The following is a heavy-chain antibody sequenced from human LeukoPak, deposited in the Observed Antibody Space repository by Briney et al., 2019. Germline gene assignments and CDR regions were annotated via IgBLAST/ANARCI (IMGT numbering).Heavy chain of an antibody. Sequence: SETLSLTRTVSGYSISGGYYWGWVRQPPGKGLEWIGSIYLSGSTYYTPSLKSRVTISVDTSKNQFSLKLRSATAADTAVYYCARLKLVPKAYFQHWGQGTLVTVSS. CDR3: ARLKLVPKAYFQH. J-gene: IGHJ1*01. CDR1: GYSISGGYY. CDR2: IYLSGST. D-gene: IGHD6-13*01. V-gene: IGHV4-38-2*02.